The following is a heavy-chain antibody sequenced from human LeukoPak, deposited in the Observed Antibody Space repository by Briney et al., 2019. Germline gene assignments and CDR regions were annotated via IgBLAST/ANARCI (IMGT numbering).Heavy chain of an antibody. Sequence: PSETLSLTCTVSGGSVSNYYWSWIRQPPGKGLEWIGYIYYSGYTNYNPSLKSRVTISVDTSKNQFSLKLSSVTAADTAVYYCTRDPRRLDYWGQGTLVTVSS. CDR3: TRDPRRLDY. V-gene: IGHV4-59*02. CDR2: IYYSGYT. J-gene: IGHJ4*02. CDR1: GGSVSNYY.